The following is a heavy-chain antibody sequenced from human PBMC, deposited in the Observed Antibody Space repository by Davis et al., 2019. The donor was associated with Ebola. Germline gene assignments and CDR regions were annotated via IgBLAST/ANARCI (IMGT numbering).Heavy chain of an antibody. V-gene: IGHV4-38-2*02. CDR3: ARRTKVEGFWSAYITH. CDR1: GYSIRNDVN. J-gene: IGHJ4*02. D-gene: IGHD3-3*01. Sequence: PSETLSLTCTVSGYSIRNDVNWDWIRQSPAKGLAWIASIHYSGRTHYNPSLQSRVTISMDTSKSQFSLSLTSVTAADTAVYYCARRTKVEGFWSAYITHWAPGTLVTVSS. CDR2: IHYSGRT.